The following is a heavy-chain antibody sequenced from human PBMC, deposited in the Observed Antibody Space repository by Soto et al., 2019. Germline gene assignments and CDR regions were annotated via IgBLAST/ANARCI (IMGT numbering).Heavy chain of an antibody. V-gene: IGHV4-34*01. J-gene: IGHJ4*02. CDR1: GGSFSGYY. Sequence: SETLSLTCAVYGGSFSGYYWSWIRQPPGKGLEWIGEINHSGSTNYNPSLKSRVTISVDTSKNQFSLKLSSVTAADTAVYYCARGEPNSGYSSGCFDYWGQGTLVTVSS. CDR3: ARGEPNSGYSSGCFDY. D-gene: IGHD6-19*01. CDR2: INHSGST.